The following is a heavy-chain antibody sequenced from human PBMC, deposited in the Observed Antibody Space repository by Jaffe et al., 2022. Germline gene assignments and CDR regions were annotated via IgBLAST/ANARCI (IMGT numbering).Heavy chain of an antibody. CDR1: GYSISSGYY. D-gene: IGHD2-15*01. CDR3: ACGDPVTSSGYCSGGSCSFDY. V-gene: IGHV4-38-2*01. CDR2: IYHSGST. J-gene: IGHJ4*02. Sequence: QVQLQESGPGLVKPSETLSLTCAVSGYSISSGYYWGWIRQPPGKGLEWIGSIYHSGSTYYNPSLKSRVTISVDTSKNQFSLKLSSVTAADTAVYYCACGDPVTSSGYCSGGSCSFDYWGQGTLVTVSS.